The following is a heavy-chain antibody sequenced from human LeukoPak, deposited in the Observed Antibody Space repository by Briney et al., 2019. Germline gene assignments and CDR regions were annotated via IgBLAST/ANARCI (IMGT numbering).Heavy chain of an antibody. CDR3: ARLRRSKGPTVPYYMDV. D-gene: IGHD4-17*01. CDR2: ISSSSSYI. V-gene: IGHV3-21*01. Sequence: AGGSLRLSCAASGFTFSSYSMNWVRQAPGKGLEWVSSISSSSSYIYYADSVKGRFTISRDNAKNSLYLQMNSLRAEDTAVYYCARLRRSKGPTVPYYMDVWGKGTTVSVSS. CDR1: GFTFSSYS. J-gene: IGHJ6*03.